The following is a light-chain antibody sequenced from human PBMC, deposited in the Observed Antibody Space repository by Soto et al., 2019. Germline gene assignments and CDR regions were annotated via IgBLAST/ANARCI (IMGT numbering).Light chain of an antibody. CDR2: GAS. J-gene: IGKJ4*01. CDR1: ETISHY. Sequence: IHMTQSPSSLSASVGDRVTLTCRASETISHYLNWYQQKPGKAPKLLIYGASKLQSGVPSRFSGSGSGTDFTLTITSLQTEDFATYYCQQSYSTPLTFGGGTTVEVK. V-gene: IGKV1-39*01. CDR3: QQSYSTPLT.